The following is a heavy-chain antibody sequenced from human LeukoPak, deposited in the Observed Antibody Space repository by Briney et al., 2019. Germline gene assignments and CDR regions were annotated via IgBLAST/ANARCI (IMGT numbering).Heavy chain of an antibody. J-gene: IGHJ4*02. CDR3: AKGTSSWHEFDY. CDR2: INWNGGST. D-gene: IGHD6-13*01. V-gene: IGHV3-20*04. CDR1: GFTFDDYG. Sequence: RAGGSLRLSCAASGFTFDDYGMSWVRQAPGKGLEWVSGINWNGGSTGYADSVKGRFTISRDNSKNSLYLHMNSLRGEDTAFYYCAKGTSSWHEFDYWGQGTLVTVSS.